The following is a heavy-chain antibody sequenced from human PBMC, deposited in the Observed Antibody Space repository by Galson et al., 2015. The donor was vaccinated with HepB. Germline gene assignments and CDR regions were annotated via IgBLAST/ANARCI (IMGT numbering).Heavy chain of an antibody. CDR3: ARDRACSSTSCFWFDP. Sequence: SLRLSCAASGFTFSSYSMNWVRQAPGKGLEWVPYISSSSSTIYYADSVKGRFTISRDNAKNSLYLQMNSLRDEDTAVYYCARDRACSSTSCFWFDPWGQGTLVTVSS. CDR1: GFTFSSYS. D-gene: IGHD2-2*01. CDR2: ISSSSSTI. V-gene: IGHV3-48*02. J-gene: IGHJ5*02.